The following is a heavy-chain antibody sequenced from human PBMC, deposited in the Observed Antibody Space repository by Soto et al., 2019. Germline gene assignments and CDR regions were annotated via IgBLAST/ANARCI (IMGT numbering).Heavy chain of an antibody. CDR3: AKDAIAAAGASVFGWYFDL. CDR1: GFTFSSYG. CDR2: ISDDESNK. V-gene: IGHV3-30*18. D-gene: IGHD6-13*01. J-gene: IGHJ2*01. Sequence: QVQLVESGGGVVQPGRSLRLSCAACGFTFSSYGMHWVRQAPSKRLKWVAVISDDESNKYYADSVKGLFTISRDNSKNTLYLQMNSLRAEDTAVYYCAKDAIAAAGASVFGWYFDLWGRGTLVTVSS.